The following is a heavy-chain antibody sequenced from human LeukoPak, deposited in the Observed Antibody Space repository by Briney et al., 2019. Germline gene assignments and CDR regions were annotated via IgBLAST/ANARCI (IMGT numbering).Heavy chain of an antibody. J-gene: IGHJ4*02. CDR3: ARVKPGIAVAGGGIDY. D-gene: IGHD6-19*01. CDR2: ISAYNGNT. V-gene: IGHV1-18*01. Sequence: ASVKVSCKASGYTFTSYGISWVRQAPGQGLEWMGWISAYNGNTNYAQKLQGRVTMTTDTSTSTAYMEMRSLRSDDTAVYHSARVKPGIAVAGGGIDYWGQGTLVTVSS. CDR1: GYTFTSYG.